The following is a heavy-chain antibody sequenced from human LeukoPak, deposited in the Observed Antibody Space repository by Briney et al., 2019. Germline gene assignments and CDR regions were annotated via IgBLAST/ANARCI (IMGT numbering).Heavy chain of an antibody. CDR1: GYTFTSYG. V-gene: IGHV1-18*01. CDR2: ISAYNGNT. CDR3: ARDIAPGVVVVAAANDY. D-gene: IGHD2-2*01. J-gene: IGHJ4*02. Sequence: ASVKVSCKASGYTFTSYGISWVRQAPGQGLEWMGWISAYNGNTNYAQKLQGRVTMTTDTSTSTAYMELRSLRSDDSAVYYCARDIAPGVVVVAAANDYWGQGTLVTVSS.